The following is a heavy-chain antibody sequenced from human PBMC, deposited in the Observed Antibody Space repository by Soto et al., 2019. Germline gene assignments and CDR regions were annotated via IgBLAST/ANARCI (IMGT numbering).Heavy chain of an antibody. V-gene: IGHV3-11*01. J-gene: IGHJ4*02. CDR3: ARVGLSAADFDY. CDR2: IGGTSNVI. Sequence: QVQLVESGGALVEPGGSLRLSCEASGFIFSANYMTWIRQAPGKGLEWVSYIGGTSNVIYYADSVKGRFTISRDNAKNSLYLQMNSLRAEDTAVYYCARVGLSAADFDYWGQGAPVTVCS. D-gene: IGHD6-25*01. CDR1: GFIFSANY.